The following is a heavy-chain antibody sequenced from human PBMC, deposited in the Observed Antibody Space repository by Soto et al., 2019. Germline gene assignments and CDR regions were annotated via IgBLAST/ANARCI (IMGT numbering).Heavy chain of an antibody. CDR3: ARGYSSSWPTDY. D-gene: IGHD6-13*01. CDR1: GFTFSSYS. V-gene: IGHV3-21*01. J-gene: IGHJ4*02. Sequence: PGGSLRLSCAAPGFTFSSYSMNWVRQAPGKGLEWVSSISSSSSYIYYADSVKGRFTISRDNAKNSLYLQMNSLRAEDTAVYYCARGYSSSWPTDYWGQGTLVTVSS. CDR2: ISSSSSYI.